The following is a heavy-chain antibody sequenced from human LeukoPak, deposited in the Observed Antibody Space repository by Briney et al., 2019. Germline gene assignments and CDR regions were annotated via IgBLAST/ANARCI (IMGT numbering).Heavy chain of an antibody. D-gene: IGHD2-2*01. Sequence: SQTLSLTCTVSGGSISSGSYYWSWIRQPPGKGLEWTGEINHSGSTNYNPSLKSRVTISVDTSKNQFSLKLSSVTAADTAVYYCARRHLGYCSSTSCLSTKRAFDIWGQGTMVTVSS. CDR3: ARRHLGYCSSTSCLSTKRAFDI. CDR1: GGSISSGSYY. V-gene: IGHV4-39*07. CDR2: INHSGST. J-gene: IGHJ3*02.